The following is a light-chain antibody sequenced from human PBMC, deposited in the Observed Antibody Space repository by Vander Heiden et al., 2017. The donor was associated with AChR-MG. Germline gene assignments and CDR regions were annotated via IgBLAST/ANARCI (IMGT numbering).Light chain of an antibody. V-gene: IGKV3-15*01. Sequence: EIVMTQSPATLSVSPGERATLSCRASQSISSNLAWYQQKPGQPPRLLIYGASTRATGIPARFSGSGSGTEFSLTISSLQSEDFAVYYCQHYKNGPLIFTFGHGTKVDIK. J-gene: IGKJ3*01. CDR2: GAS. CDR1: QSISSN. CDR3: QHYKNGPLIFT.